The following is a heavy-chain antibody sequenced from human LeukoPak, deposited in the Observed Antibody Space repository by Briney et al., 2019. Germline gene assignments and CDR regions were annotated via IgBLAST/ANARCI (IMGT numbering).Heavy chain of an antibody. CDR3: ARDQITMVRGGALDY. J-gene: IGHJ4*02. V-gene: IGHV3-21*01. D-gene: IGHD3-10*01. CDR2: ISSSSSYI. Sequence: PGGSLRLSCAASGFTVSSYSMNWVRQAPGKGLEWVSSISSSSSYIYYADSVKGRFTISRDNAKNSLYLQMNSLRAEDTAVYYCARDQITMVRGGALDYWGQGTLVTVSS. CDR1: GFTVSSYS.